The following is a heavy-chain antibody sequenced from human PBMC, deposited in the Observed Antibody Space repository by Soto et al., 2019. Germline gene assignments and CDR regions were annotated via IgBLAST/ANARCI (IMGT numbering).Heavy chain of an antibody. J-gene: IGHJ4*02. CDR3: ARGGSSSDFDY. D-gene: IGHD6-6*01. V-gene: IGHV4-59*01. Sequence: SETQSLTCTVSGGSISSYYWSWIRQPPGKGLEWIGYIYYSGSTNYNPSLKSRVTISVDTSKNQFSLKLSSVTAADTAVYYCARGGSSSDFDYWGQGTLVTVSS. CDR2: IYYSGST. CDR1: GGSISSYY.